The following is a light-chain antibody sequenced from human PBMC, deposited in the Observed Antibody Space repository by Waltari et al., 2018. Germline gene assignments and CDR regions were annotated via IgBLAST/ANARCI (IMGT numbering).Light chain of an antibody. Sequence: QPVLTQSSPASAPLGSPVKLTCTLSSRHSSHTIAWQQQQPGKAPRYLMKLEGSGSYNKGSGVPDRFSGSTSGADRYLTISTLQSEDEADYYCETWDSNARVFGGGTKLTVL. CDR3: ETWDSNARV. V-gene: IGLV4-60*03. CDR2: LEGSGSY. CDR1: SRHSSHT. J-gene: IGLJ2*01.